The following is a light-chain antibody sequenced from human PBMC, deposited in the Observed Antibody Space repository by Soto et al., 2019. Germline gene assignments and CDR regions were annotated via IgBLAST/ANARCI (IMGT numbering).Light chain of an antibody. V-gene: IGLV1-47*01. CDR1: SSNIATYS. CDR3: AAWEDSMTVL. J-gene: IGLJ3*02. CDR2: ENN. Sequence: QPVLTQPPSASGTPGQTVTISCSGSSSNIATYSVYWYQQLPGTAPKLLIYENNQRPSGVPDRFSGSKSDTSASLAIAGLRSGDEADYYCAAWEDSMTVLFGGGTKLTVL.